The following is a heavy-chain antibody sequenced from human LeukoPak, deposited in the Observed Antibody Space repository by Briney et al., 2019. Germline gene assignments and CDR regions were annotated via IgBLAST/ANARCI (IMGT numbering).Heavy chain of an antibody. CDR3: ARGTAYCGGDCYDY. J-gene: IGHJ4*02. D-gene: IGHD2-21*02. Sequence: GGSLRLSCAASGFTSSSYAMHWVRQAPGKGLEWVAVISYDGSNKYYADSVKGRFTISRDNSKNTLYLQMNSLRAEDTAVYYCARGTAYCGGDCYDYWGRGTLVTVSS. CDR2: ISYDGSNK. V-gene: IGHV3-30-3*01. CDR1: GFTSSSYA.